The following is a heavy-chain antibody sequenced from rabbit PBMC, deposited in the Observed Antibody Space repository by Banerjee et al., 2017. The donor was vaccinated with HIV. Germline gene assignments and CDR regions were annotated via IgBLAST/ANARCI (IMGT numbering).Heavy chain of an antibody. CDR2: IYPDYGSI. CDR3: VRDSSGWGIETFNFNL. J-gene: IGHJ4*01. D-gene: IGHD4-1*01. Sequence: QLVESGGGLVTLGGSLKLSCKASGIDFSGCGISWVRQAPGKGLEWIAYIYPDYGSIDYASWVNGRFTVSLDNAQNTLYLQLNSLTAADTATYFCVRDSSGWGIETFNFNLWGPGTLVTVS. CDR1: GIDFSGCG. V-gene: IGHV1S7*01.